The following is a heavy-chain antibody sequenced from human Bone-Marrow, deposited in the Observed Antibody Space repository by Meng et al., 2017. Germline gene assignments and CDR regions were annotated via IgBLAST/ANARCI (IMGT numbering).Heavy chain of an antibody. J-gene: IGHJ3*02. CDR1: GFTFSSYA. CDR3: AKAVTDRSGSWRYAFDI. D-gene: IGHD6-13*01. CDR2: ISGSGGST. Sequence: GGSLRLSCAASGFTFSSYAMSWVRQAPGKGLEWVSAISGSGGSTYYADSVKGRFTISRDNSNYTLYLQMNSLRADETAVYYCAKAVTDRSGSWRYAFDIWGQGTMVTVSS. V-gene: IGHV3-23*01.